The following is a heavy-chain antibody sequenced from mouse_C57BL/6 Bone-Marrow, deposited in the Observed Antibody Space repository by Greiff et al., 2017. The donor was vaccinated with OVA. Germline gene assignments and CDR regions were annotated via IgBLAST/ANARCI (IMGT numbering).Heavy chain of an antibody. CDR3: ARDGYYVYAWFAY. D-gene: IGHD2-3*01. J-gene: IGHJ3*01. CDR2: ISDGGSYT. V-gene: IGHV5-4*01. Sequence: EVKLVESGGGLVKPGGSLKLSCAASGFTFSSYAMSWVRQTPEKRLEWVATISDGGSYTYYPDNVKGRFTISRDNAKNNLYLQMSHLKSEDTAMYYCARDGYYVYAWFAYWGQGTLVTVSA. CDR1: GFTFSSYA.